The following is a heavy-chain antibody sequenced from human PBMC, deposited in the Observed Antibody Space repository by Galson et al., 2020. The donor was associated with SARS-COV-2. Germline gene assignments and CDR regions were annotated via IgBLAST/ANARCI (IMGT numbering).Heavy chain of an antibody. J-gene: IGHJ6*02. CDR3: ARERVVVAATGVYGMDV. CDR2: IIPIFGTA. D-gene: IGHD2-15*01. V-gene: IGHV1-69*13. CDR1: GGTFSSYA. Sequence: SVKVSCKASGGTFSSYAISWVRQAPGQGLEWMGGIIPIFGTANYAQKFQGRVTITADESTSTAYMELSSLRSEDTAVYYCARERVVVAATGVYGMDVWGQGTTVTVSS.